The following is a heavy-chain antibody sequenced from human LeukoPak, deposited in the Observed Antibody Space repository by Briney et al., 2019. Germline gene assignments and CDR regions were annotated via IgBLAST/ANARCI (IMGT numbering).Heavy chain of an antibody. CDR2: IYSGGST. D-gene: IGHD5-24*01. CDR3: ASDLSRDSYNYPFDY. CDR1: GFTVSTNY. J-gene: IGHJ4*02. V-gene: IGHV3-66*02. Sequence: PGGSLRLSCAASGFTVSTNYMSWVRQAPGKGLEWVSVIYSGGSTYYADSVKGRFTISRDNSKNTLYLQMNSLRAEDTAVYYCASDLSRDSYNYPFDYWGQGTLVTVSS.